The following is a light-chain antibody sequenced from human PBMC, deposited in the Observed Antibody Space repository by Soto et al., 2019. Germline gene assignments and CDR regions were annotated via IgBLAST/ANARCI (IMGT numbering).Light chain of an antibody. CDR3: QQRGNRPPWT. Sequence: EIVMTQSPATLSLSPGERATLSCRASQSVGKYLVWYQQKPGQAPRLLIYDASNRATGIPARFSGSGSGTDLTLTISSLEPEDVAVYYCQQRGNRPPWTFGQGTKVDIK. CDR2: DAS. V-gene: IGKV3-11*01. CDR1: QSVGKY. J-gene: IGKJ1*01.